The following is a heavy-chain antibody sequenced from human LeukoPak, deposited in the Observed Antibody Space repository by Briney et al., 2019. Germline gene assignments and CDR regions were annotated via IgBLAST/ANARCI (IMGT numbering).Heavy chain of an antibody. V-gene: IGHV3-74*01. Sequence: GGSLRLSCAASGFTLSTYWMHWVRQAPGKGLVWVSRISSDGSSTTYADSVKGRFTISRDNPKNTLFLQMNSLRAEDTAVYYCARDLYTFDSWGQGTLVTVSS. J-gene: IGHJ4*02. CDR3: ARDLYTFDS. CDR2: ISSDGSST. CDR1: GFTLSTYW.